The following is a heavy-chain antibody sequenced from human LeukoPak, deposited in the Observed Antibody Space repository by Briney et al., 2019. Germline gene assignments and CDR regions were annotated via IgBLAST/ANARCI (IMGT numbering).Heavy chain of an antibody. Sequence: ASVTVSCKASGYTLTGYYMHWVRQAPGQGLEWMGWINPNSGGTNYAQKFQGRVTMTRDTSISTAYMELSRLRSDDTAVYYCARDVAGAGFDPWGQGTLVTVSS. V-gene: IGHV1-2*02. CDR3: ARDVAGAGFDP. CDR1: GYTLTGYY. J-gene: IGHJ5*02. D-gene: IGHD1-14*01. CDR2: INPNSGGT.